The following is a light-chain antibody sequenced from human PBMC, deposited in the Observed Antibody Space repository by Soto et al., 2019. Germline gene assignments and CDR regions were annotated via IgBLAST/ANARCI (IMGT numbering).Light chain of an antibody. Sequence: EIVMTQSPATLSVSPGERATLSCRASQSVSSNLAWYQQKPGQAPRLLIYGASTRATGIPARFTGSGSGTDFTLTIDNLQSEDFAVYFCQQYNNWPPWTFGQGTKVDIK. CDR2: GAS. V-gene: IGKV3-15*01. CDR3: QQYNNWPPWT. CDR1: QSVSSN. J-gene: IGKJ1*01.